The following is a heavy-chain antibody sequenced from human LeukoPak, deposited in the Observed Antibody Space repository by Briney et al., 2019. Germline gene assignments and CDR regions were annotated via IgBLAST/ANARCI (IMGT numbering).Heavy chain of an antibody. J-gene: IGHJ3*02. CDR3: TRDGTSVASDAFDI. D-gene: IGHD6-19*01. CDR1: GFTFGDYA. CDR2: IRSKAYGGTT. Sequence: GGSLRLSCTASGFTFGDYAMSWVRQAPGKGLEWVGFIRSKAYGGTTEYAASVIGRFTISRDDSKSIAYLQMNSLKTEDTAVYYCTRDGTSVASDAFDIWGQGTMVTVSS. V-gene: IGHV3-49*04.